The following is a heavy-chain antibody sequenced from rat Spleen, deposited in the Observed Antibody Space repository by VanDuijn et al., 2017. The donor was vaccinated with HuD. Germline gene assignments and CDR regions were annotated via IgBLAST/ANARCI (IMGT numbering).Heavy chain of an antibody. Sequence: QVQLKESGPGLVQPSQTLSLTCTVSGFSLISYSVNWVRQPPGKGLEWMGGIWGDGSTNYNSALKSRLSISRDTSKSQVSLKMNNLQTEDTAMYFCATQHYYDGYYRDYWGQGVMITVSS. CDR1: GFSLISYS. J-gene: IGHJ2*01. CDR2: IWGDGST. CDR3: ATQHYYDGYYRDY. V-gene: IGHV2S61*01. D-gene: IGHD1-12*03.